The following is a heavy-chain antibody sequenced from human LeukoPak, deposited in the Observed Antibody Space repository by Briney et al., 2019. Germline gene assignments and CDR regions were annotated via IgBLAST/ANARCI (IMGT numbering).Heavy chain of an antibody. CDR3: ARKPELYGFAIDY. CDR1: GASIRSYY. J-gene: IGHJ4*02. D-gene: IGHD1-14*01. V-gene: IGHV4-4*07. CDR2: IYTNGST. Sequence: PSETLSLTCTVSGASIRSYYWSWIRQPAPRGLEGIGRIYTNGSTNYNPSLKSRVTISVDKSKNHFSLKLTSVTAAATAVYYCARKPELYGFAIDYWGQGALATVSS.